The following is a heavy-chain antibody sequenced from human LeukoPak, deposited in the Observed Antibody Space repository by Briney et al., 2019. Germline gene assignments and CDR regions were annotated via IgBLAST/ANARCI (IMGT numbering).Heavy chain of an antibody. CDR3: ATGGSAAAGRFFDS. CDR2: IYTSGST. CDR1: GDSISSYY. Sequence: PSETLSLTCTVSGDSISSYYWNWIRQPAGKGLEWIGRIYTSGSTNYNPSLKSRVTMSVDTSKNQFSLKLSSVTAADTAVYYCATGGSAAAGRFFDSWGQGTLVTVSS. V-gene: IGHV4-4*07. D-gene: IGHD6-13*01. J-gene: IGHJ4*02.